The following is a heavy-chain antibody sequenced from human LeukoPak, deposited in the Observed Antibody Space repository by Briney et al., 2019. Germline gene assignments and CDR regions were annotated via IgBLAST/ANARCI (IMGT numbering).Heavy chain of an antibody. CDR1: GGPISSYY. J-gene: IGHJ6*03. V-gene: IGHV4-59*01. CDR2: IYYSGST. CDR3: ARGMAATFLYYYYYYMDV. D-gene: IGHD2-15*01. Sequence: PSETLSLTFTVSGGPISSYYWSWIRQPPGKGLEWIGYIYYSGSTNYNPSLKSRVTISVDTSKNQFSLKLSSVTAADTAVYYCARGMAATFLYYYYYYMDVWGKGTTVTVSS.